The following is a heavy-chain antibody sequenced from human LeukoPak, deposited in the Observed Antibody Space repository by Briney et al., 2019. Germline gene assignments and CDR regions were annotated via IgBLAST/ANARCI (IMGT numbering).Heavy chain of an antibody. CDR1: GFSLSTSGVG. CDR3: ALGEILESI. CDR2: IYWNDDK. V-gene: IGHV2-5*01. Sequence: SGPTLVKPTQTLTLTCTFSGFSLSTSGVGVGWICQPQGKALEWLALIYWNDDKRYSPSLKSRLTITKDTSKNQVVLTMTNMDPVDTATYYCALGEILESIWGQGTMVTVSS. J-gene: IGHJ3*02. D-gene: IGHD3-3*01.